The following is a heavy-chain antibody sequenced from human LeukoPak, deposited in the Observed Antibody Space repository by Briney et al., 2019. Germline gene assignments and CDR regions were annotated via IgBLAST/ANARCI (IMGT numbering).Heavy chain of an antibody. V-gene: IGHV3-30*18. J-gene: IGHJ6*02. CDR3: AKDLVLMVYATTFYYYYGMDV. D-gene: IGHD2-8*01. Sequence: PGGSLRLSCAASGFTFYSYAMFWVRQAPGKGLEWVAVISYDGSNKYYADSVKGRFTISRDNSKNTLYLQMNSLRAEDTAVYYCAKDLVLMVYATTFYYYYGMDVWGQGTTVTVSS. CDR1: GFTFYSYA. CDR2: ISYDGSNK.